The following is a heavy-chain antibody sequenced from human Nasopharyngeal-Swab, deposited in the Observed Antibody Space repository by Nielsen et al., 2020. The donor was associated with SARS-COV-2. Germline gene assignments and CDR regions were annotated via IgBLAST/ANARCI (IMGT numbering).Heavy chain of an antibody. CDR2: LGVGGGPT. V-gene: IGHV3-23*01. CDR1: GFSFSTHA. J-gene: IGHJ4*02. Sequence: GESLKISCAASGFSFSTHAMTWIRQAPGKGLEWVSSLGVGGGPTYYADSAKGRFTISSDNSKNTLYLQMNSLRADGTALYYCADPPFSEYWGQGTLVTVSS. CDR3: ADPPFSEY.